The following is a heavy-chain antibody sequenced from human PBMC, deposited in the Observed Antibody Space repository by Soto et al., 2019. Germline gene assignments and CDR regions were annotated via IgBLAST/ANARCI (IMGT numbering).Heavy chain of an antibody. CDR2: IDGTGAYI. Sequence: EVQLLESGGGLVQPGGSLRLSCTASGFTFSSYPMTWVRQAPGKGLVWVSAIDGTGAYIYYINSVKGRFTISRDNSKNTLYLQMNSLRAEDTAVYFCARNMAKPTYDSWGQGTLVTVSP. CDR3: ARNMAKPTYDS. V-gene: IGHV3-23*01. J-gene: IGHJ5*01. D-gene: IGHD1-1*01. CDR1: GFTFSSYP.